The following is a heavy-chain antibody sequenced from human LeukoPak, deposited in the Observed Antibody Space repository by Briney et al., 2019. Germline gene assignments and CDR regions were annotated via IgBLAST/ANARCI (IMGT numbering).Heavy chain of an antibody. J-gene: IGHJ4*02. Sequence: GESLKISCKGSGYSFTTYWIGWVRQMPGKGLEWMGIIYPGDSETRYSPSFQGQVTISTDKSISTAYLQWTSLKASDTAMYYCARGDYDILTGYPTHDYWGQGTLVTVSS. CDR3: ARGDYDILTGYPTHDY. V-gene: IGHV5-51*01. D-gene: IGHD3-9*01. CDR1: GYSFTTYW. CDR2: IYPGDSET.